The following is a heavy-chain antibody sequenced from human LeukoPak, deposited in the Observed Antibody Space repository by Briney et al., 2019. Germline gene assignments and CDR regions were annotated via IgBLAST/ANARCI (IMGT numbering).Heavy chain of an antibody. CDR1: GYSSTNYW. D-gene: IGHD5-24*01. V-gene: IGHV5-51*01. CDR3: ARHARDGYNRDAFDM. CDR2: IYPGESNT. J-gene: IGHJ3*02. Sequence: GESLKISCKGSGYSSTNYWIGWVRQMPGKGLKWMGIIYPGESNTIYSPSFQGQVTISVDKSITTAYLQWGSLKASDTAIYYCARHARDGYNRDAFDMWGQGTMVTVSS.